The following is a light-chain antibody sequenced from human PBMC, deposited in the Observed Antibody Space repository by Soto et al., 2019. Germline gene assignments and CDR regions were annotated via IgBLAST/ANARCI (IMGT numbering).Light chain of an antibody. CDR1: SSDVGGYNY. CDR3: SSYSTSGTYVI. Sequence: QSALTQPASVSGSPGQSITISCTGTSSDVGGYNYVCWYQQHPGKVPKLLIYEVSNRPSGVSNRFSGSKSGNTASLTISGLQAEDEADYYCSSYSTSGTYVIFGGGTQLTVL. CDR2: EVS. J-gene: IGLJ7*01. V-gene: IGLV2-14*01.